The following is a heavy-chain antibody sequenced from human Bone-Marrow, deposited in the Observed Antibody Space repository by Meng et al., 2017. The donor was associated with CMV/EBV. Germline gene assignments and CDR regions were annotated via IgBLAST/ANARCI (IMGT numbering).Heavy chain of an antibody. Sequence: GGSLRLSCAASGFTFSSYWMHWVRQAPGKGLVWVSRINSDGSSTSYADSVKGRFTISRDNAKNTLYLQMNSLRAEDTAVYYCAKSYNWKSWFDPWGQGTLVTVSS. CDR2: INSDGSST. CDR3: AKSYNWKSWFDP. V-gene: IGHV3-74*01. J-gene: IGHJ5*02. CDR1: GFTFSSYW. D-gene: IGHD1-1*01.